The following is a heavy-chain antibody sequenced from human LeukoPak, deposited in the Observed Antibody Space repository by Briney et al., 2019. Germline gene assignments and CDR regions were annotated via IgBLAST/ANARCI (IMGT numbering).Heavy chain of an antibody. Sequence: QTGGSLRLSCAASGFIFSSYALSWVRQAPGKGLEWVSVISGSGGSTHYADSVKGRFTITRDNSKNTLYVQMSSLRAEDTAVYYCAEGRSRSGSDYVAYCGQGTLVTVSS. V-gene: IGHV3-23*01. CDR1: GFIFSSYA. J-gene: IGHJ4*02. CDR3: AEGRSRSGSDYVAY. D-gene: IGHD3-22*01. CDR2: ISGSGGST.